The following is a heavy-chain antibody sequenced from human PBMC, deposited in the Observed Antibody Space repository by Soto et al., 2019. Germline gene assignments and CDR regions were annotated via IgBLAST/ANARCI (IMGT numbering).Heavy chain of an antibody. CDR3: ARGCSGSYSNIDY. J-gene: IGHJ4*02. D-gene: IGHD3-10*02. Sequence: QVQLVESGGGVVQPGRSLRLSRAASGFTFSSYGMHWVRQAPGKGLEWVAVTWYDGSNKYYADSVKGRFTISRDNSKNTLYLQMNSLRAEDTAVYYCARGCSGSYSNIDYWGQGTLVTVSS. CDR2: TWYDGSNK. CDR1: GFTFSSYG. V-gene: IGHV3-33*01.